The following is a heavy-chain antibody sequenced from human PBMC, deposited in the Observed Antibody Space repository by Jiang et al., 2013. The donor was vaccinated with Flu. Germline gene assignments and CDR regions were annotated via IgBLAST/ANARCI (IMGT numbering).Heavy chain of an antibody. CDR2: IYYSGST. D-gene: IGHD2-15*01. Sequence: GLVKPSETLSLTCTVSGGSISSYYWSWIRQPPGKGLEWIGYIYYSGSTNYNPSLKSRVTISVDTSKNQFSLKLSSVTAADTAVYYCARSLGWHDAFDIWGQGTMVTVSS. J-gene: IGHJ3*02. V-gene: IGHV4-59*01. CDR3: ARSLGWHDAFDI. CDR1: GGSISSYY.